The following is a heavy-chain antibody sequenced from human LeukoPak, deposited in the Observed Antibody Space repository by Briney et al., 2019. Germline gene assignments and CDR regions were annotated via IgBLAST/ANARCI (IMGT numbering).Heavy chain of an antibody. Sequence: PSETLSLTCTVSGGSISSYYWSWIRQPPGKGLEWIGYIYYSGSTNYNPSLKSRVTISVDTSKNQFSLKLSSVTAADTAVYYCARAGNRSGYSHGSFPYYFDYWGQGTLVTVSS. CDR3: ARAGNRSGYSHGSFPYYFDY. CDR1: GGSISSYY. CDR2: IYYSGST. V-gene: IGHV4-59*01. J-gene: IGHJ4*02. D-gene: IGHD5-18*01.